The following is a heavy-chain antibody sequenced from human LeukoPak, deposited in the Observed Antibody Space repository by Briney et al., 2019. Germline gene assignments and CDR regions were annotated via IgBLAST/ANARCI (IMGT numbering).Heavy chain of an antibody. D-gene: IGHD3-22*01. CDR1: GLTFSSHW. V-gene: IGHV3-74*01. CDR3: ASTYDSSGYYPFDY. Sequence: GGSLRLSCAASGLTFSSHWMHWVRQAPGKGLVWVSRITNDGSSTTYADSVKGRFTISRDNAKNMLYLQVNSLRAEDTAVYYCASTYDSSGYYPFDYWGQETLVTVSS. CDR2: ITNDGSST. J-gene: IGHJ4*02.